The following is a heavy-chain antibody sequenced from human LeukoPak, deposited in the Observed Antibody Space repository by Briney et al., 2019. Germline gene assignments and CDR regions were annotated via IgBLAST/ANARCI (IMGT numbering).Heavy chain of an antibody. CDR2: IYHIGYVSQSGNI. J-gene: IGHJ5*02. CDR1: GDSISSGGYS. CDR3: ARSPLAFYDSSGYPRVWFDP. D-gene: IGHD3-22*01. Sequence: SETLSLTCTVSGDSISSGGYSWSWIRQPPGKGLEWIGYIYHIGYVSQSGNIYQNPSLKSRVTISLDTSRNQFSLKLSSVTAADTAVYYCARSPLAFYDSSGYPRVWFDPWGQGTLVTVSS. V-gene: IGHV4-30-2*01.